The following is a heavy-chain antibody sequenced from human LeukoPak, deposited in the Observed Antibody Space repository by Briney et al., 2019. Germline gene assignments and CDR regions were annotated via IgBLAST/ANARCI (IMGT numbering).Heavy chain of an antibody. D-gene: IGHD3-10*01. CDR3: VKDKTSRGSGSYWSYGMDV. Sequence: GGSLRLSCAAFEFNFEDYTMHWVRQPPGKGLEWVSLVTWDGSTTYYAGSVKGRFTISRDNSENSLHLQMNSLRSEDTAVYYCVKDKTSRGSGSYWSYGMDVWGQGTTVTVSS. CDR2: VTWDGSTT. J-gene: IGHJ6*02. CDR1: EFNFEDYT. V-gene: IGHV3-43*01.